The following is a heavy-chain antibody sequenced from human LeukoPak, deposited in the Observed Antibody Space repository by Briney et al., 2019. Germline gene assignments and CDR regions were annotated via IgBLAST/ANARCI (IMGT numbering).Heavy chain of an antibody. CDR3: TRDWGGVAAGIDY. V-gene: IGHV3-7*01. D-gene: IGHD6-13*01. J-gene: IGHJ4*02. Sequence: PGGSLRLSCAASGFTFSSFWMSWVRQAPGKGLEWVANMKTDGSEKYYVDSVKGRFTISRDNAKNSLSLQMNSLSAEDTAVYYCTRDWGGVAAGIDYWGQGTLVTVSS. CDR2: MKTDGSEK. CDR1: GFTFSSFW.